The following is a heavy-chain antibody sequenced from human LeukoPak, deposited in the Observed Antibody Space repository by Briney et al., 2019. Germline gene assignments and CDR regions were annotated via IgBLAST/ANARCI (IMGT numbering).Heavy chain of an antibody. J-gene: IGHJ4*02. CDR1: GFTLSHYG. Sequence: PGRSLRLSCATSGFTLSHYGIHWVRQAPGKGLEWVAVISYDGSNKYYAESVKGRITISRDNSKNTLYLQMNSLRAEDTAVYYCAKDRESTETTYVDYWGQGTLVTVSS. CDR2: ISYDGSNK. D-gene: IGHD4-17*01. CDR3: AKDRESTETTYVDY. V-gene: IGHV3-30*18.